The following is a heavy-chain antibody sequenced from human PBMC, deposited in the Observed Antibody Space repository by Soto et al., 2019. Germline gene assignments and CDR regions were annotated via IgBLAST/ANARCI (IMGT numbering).Heavy chain of an antibody. D-gene: IGHD2-2*01. Sequence: GASVKVSCKASGYTFTSYGIGWVRQAPVQGLEWMGWISAYNGNTNYAQKLQGRVTMTTDTSTSTAYMELRSLRSDDTAVYYCARDRLRSLGRGSTSSYYYYYGMDVWGQGTTVTVS. CDR3: ARDRLRSLGRGSTSSYYYYYGMDV. CDR2: ISAYNGNT. CDR1: GYTFTSYG. J-gene: IGHJ6*02. V-gene: IGHV1-18*01.